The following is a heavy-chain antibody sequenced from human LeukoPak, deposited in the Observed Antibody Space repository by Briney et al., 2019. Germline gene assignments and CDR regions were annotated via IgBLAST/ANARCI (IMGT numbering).Heavy chain of an antibody. Sequence: GGSLRLSCVASGFIVSSNYMSWVRQAPGKGLEWVSVIYSGGRTYYADSVKGRFTISRDNSKSTLYLQMNSLRAEDTAVYYCARGDVYFDYWGQGTLVTVSS. CDR2: IYSGGRT. J-gene: IGHJ4*02. CDR3: ARGDVYFDY. D-gene: IGHD2-21*02. V-gene: IGHV3-53*01. CDR1: GFIVSSNY.